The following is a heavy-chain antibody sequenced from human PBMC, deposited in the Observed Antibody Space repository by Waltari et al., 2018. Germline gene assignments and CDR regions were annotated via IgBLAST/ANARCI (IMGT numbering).Heavy chain of an antibody. CDR3: RLVGRNIVLAGGTPSYYSYIDV. J-gene: IGHJ6*03. CDR1: RYTLSGFS. CDR2: FDRGDVEA. V-gene: IGHV1-24*01. Sequence: QVQVVQSGAEAMEPGASVKVSCKIPRYTLSGFSIHWLRHCHGKGLEWIGRFDRGDVEAASARKFLGRVTMTEDTSTDTAYMELSSLTSDDTAVYYCRLVGRNIVLAGGTPSYYSYIDVWGRGASVIVSS. D-gene: IGHD1-26*01.